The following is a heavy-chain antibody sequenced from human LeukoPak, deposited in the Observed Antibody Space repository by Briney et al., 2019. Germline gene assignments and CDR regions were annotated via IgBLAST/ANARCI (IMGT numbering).Heavy chain of an antibody. V-gene: IGHV3-7*01. CDR1: GFTFSRYW. CDR2: IKQDGSER. Sequence: PGWSLRLSCATSGFTFSRYWMTWVRQAPGKGPEWVANIKQDGSERYYVHSVRGRFTISRDNAKNALYLQMNSLRAEDTAVYYCARDGGHSTDLDYWGQGILVTVSS. CDR3: ARDGGHSTDLDY. J-gene: IGHJ4*02. D-gene: IGHD2-8*02.